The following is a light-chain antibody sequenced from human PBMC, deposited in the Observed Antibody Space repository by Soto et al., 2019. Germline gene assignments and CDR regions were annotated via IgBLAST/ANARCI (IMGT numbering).Light chain of an antibody. CDR2: GAS. CDR1: QSVSIP. V-gene: IGKV3-11*01. J-gene: IGKJ5*01. CDR3: QQRSNWIT. Sequence: IVLAQSPATLSLSPGERATLSCRASQSVSIPLAWYQQKPGQAPRLLIYGASTRATGIPARFSGSGSGTDFILTISSLEPEDFAIYYCQQRSNWITFGQGTRLEIK.